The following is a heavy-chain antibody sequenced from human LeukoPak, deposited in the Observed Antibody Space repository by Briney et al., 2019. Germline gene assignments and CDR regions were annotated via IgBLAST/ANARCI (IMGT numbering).Heavy chain of an antibody. Sequence: SGGSLRLSCTVSGFTIRSNSMSWVRQAPGKGLEWVSFIYSDNTHYSDSVKGRFTISRDNSKNTLYPQMNSLRAEDTAVYYCARRAGAYSHPYDYWGQGTLVTVSS. CDR1: GFTIRSNS. V-gene: IGHV3-53*01. D-gene: IGHD4/OR15-4a*01. J-gene: IGHJ4*02. CDR2: IYSDNT. CDR3: ARRAGAYSHPYDY.